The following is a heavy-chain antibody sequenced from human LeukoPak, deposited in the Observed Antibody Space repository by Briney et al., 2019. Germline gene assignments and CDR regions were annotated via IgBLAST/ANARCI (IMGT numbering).Heavy chain of an antibody. Sequence: PSQTLSLTCTVSGSSISSGSYYWSWIRQPAGKGLERIGRIYTSGSTNYNPSLKSRVTISVDTSKNQFSLKLSSVTAADTAVYYCAWGDYYDSSGQGIAEYFQHWGQGTLVTVSS. J-gene: IGHJ1*01. V-gene: IGHV4-61*02. CDR2: IYTSGST. CDR3: AWGDYYDSSGQGIAEYFQH. D-gene: IGHD3-22*01. CDR1: GSSISSGSYY.